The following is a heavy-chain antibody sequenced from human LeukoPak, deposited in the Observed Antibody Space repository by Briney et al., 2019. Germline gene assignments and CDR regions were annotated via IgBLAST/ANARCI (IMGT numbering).Heavy chain of an antibody. V-gene: IGHV1-46*02. CDR1: GYTFNKFY. J-gene: IGHJ4*02. Sequence: ASVKVSCKASGYTFNKFYMHWVRQAPGQGLEWMGIVNPSDGYTTYAQKFHGRVTMTRDMSTSTVYMELSSLTSDDTAVYFCARDISTYSGTFPGGDHWGQGTLVTVSS. CDR2: VNPSDGYT. CDR3: ARDISTYSGTFPGGDH. D-gene: IGHD1-26*01.